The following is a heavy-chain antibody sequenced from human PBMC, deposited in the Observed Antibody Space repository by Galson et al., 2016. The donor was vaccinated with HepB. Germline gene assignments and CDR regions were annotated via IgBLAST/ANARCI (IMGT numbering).Heavy chain of an antibody. V-gene: IGHV4-30-4*01. D-gene: IGHD1-26*01. J-gene: IGHJ3*02. CDR3: AREVGAIQRSSDAFDI. CDR2: IHSSGSA. Sequence: TLSLTCTVSGGSISSGDYYWRWIRQPPGKGLEWIAYIHSSGSAYYNPSLKSRVTISLDTSKNHFSLKLSSMTAADTAVYFCAREVGAIQRSSDAFDIWGQGTMVTVS. CDR1: GGSISSGDYY.